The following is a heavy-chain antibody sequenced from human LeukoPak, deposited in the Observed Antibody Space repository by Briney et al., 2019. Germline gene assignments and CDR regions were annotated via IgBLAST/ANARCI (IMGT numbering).Heavy chain of an antibody. V-gene: IGHV4-4*07. D-gene: IGHD5-12*01. CDR3: ARDPEAVATDDYYYGMDV. J-gene: IGHJ6*02. CDR1: GGSISSYY. Sequence: SETLSLTCTVSGGSISSYYWSWIRQPAGKGLEWIGRIYTSGSTNYNPSLKSRVTMSVDTSKNQFSLKLSSVTAADTAVYYCARDPEAVATDDYYYGMDVWGQGTTVTVSS. CDR2: IYTSGST.